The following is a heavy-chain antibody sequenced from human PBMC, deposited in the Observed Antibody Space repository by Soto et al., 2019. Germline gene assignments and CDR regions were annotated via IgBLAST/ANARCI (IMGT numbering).Heavy chain of an antibody. Sequence: QVQLQESGPGLVKPSQTLSLTCTVSGGSISSGGYYWSWIRQHPGKGLECTGYIYYSGSTYYNPSLKGRVIIAVDTYKNQSSLRVSSVTAADTAVYYCARGPPLIWGQGTLVTVSS. CDR2: IYYSGST. V-gene: IGHV4-31*03. CDR3: ARGPPLI. CDR1: GGSISSGGYY. J-gene: IGHJ4*02.